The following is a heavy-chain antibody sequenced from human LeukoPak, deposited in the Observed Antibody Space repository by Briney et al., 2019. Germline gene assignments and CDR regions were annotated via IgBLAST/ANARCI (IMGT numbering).Heavy chain of an antibody. CDR3: AQGRTYYYNSSGWFLDLFHI. CDR1: TFTLSCYV. J-gene: IGHJ3*02. D-gene: IGHD3-22*01. CDR2: IWYDGSNK. Sequence: GGSLRLFCAASTFTLSCYVMGCSRQAPGKGLEWVAVIWYDGSNKYYADSVKGRFTISRDNSKNTLYLQMNSLRAEDTAVYYCAQGRTYYYNSSGWFLDLFHIWGQGTMVTVSS. V-gene: IGHV3-33*06.